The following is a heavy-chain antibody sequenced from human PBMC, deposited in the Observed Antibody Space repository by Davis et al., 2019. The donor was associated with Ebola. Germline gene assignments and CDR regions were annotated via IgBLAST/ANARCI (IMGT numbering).Heavy chain of an antibody. CDR2: INAGNGNT. Sequence: GESLKISCAASGFTFSSYAMHWVRQAPGQRLEWMGWINAGNGNTKYSQKFQGRVTITRDTSASTAYMELSSLRSEDTAVYYCARSSAMALYFDYWGQGTLVTVSS. D-gene: IGHD5-18*01. J-gene: IGHJ4*02. CDR1: GFTFSSYA. V-gene: IGHV1-3*01. CDR3: ARSSAMALYFDY.